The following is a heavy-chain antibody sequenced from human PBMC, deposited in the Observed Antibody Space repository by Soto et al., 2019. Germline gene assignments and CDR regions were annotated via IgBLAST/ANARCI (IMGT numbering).Heavy chain of an antibody. CDR1: GYTFTSYD. J-gene: IGHJ6*03. CDR2: MNPNSGNT. V-gene: IGHV1-8*01. D-gene: IGHD5-18*01. CDR3: ARYWRGYSYGRYYYYMDV. Sequence: ASVKVSCKASGYTFTSYDINWVRQATGQGLEWMGWMNPNSGNTGYAQKFQGRVTMTRNTSISTAYMELSSLRSEDTAVYYCARYWRGYSYGRYYYYMDVWGKGTTVTVSS.